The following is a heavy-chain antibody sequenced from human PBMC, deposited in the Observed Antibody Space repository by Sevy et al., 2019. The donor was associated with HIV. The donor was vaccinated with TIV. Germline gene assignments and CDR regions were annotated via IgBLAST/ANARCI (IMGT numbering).Heavy chain of an antibody. J-gene: IGHJ4*02. CDR3: ARVGVSYCTDDCYHRFDY. Sequence: GGSLILSCAASGFTFSSYALLWVRQAPGKGLEWVSLISYDGSKKYYSDSVKVRFAISRDESKTTLFLQMNSLRTEDTAIYYCARVGVSYCTDDCYHRFDYWGRGTLVTVSS. V-gene: IGHV3-30*09. CDR1: GFTFSSYA. CDR2: ISYDGSKK. D-gene: IGHD2-21*02.